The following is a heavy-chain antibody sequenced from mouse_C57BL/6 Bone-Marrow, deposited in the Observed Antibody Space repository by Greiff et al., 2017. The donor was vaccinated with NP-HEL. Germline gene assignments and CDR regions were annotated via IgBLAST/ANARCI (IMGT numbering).Heavy chain of an antibody. CDR3: ARLDDYDWNYAMDY. CDR2: INSDGGST. J-gene: IGHJ4*01. V-gene: IGHV5-2*03. D-gene: IGHD2-4*01. Sequence: EVMLVESGGGLVQPGESLKLSCESNEYEFPSHDMSWVRKTPEKRLELVAAINSDGGSTYYPDTMERRFIISRDNTKKTLYLQMSHLKSEDTAMYYCARLDDYDWNYAMDYWGQGTSVTVSS. CDR1: EYEFPSHD.